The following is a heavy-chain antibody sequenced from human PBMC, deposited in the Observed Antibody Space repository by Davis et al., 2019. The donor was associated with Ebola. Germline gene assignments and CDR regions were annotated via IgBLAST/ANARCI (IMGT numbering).Heavy chain of an antibody. D-gene: IGHD1-1*01. CDR1: GGSFSDYF. Sequence: AGSLRLSCAVYGGSFSDYFWSWIRQSPGKGLEWIGKVSHGGVSDYNPSLRSRVTISVDTSKNQFSLKMNPVTAADTAVYYCARTTKTSISDPGLGYTYFDHWSQGTLVTVSS. J-gene: IGHJ5*02. CDR3: ARTTKTSISDPGLGYTYFDH. V-gene: IGHV4-34*01. CDR2: VSHGGVS.